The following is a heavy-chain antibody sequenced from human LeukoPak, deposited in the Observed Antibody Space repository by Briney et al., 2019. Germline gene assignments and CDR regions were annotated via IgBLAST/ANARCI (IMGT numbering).Heavy chain of an antibody. CDR1: GYTFTGYY. V-gene: IGHV1-2*02. CDR3: ARDKSGSSGWYSYFDY. CDR2: IDPNSGGT. J-gene: IGHJ4*02. D-gene: IGHD6-19*01. Sequence: ASVKVSCKASGYTFTGYYIYWVRQAPGQGLEWMGWIDPNSGGTNYAQKFQGRVTMTRDTSISTAYMELNRLRSDDTAVYYCARDKSGSSGWYSYFDYWGQGTLVTVSS.